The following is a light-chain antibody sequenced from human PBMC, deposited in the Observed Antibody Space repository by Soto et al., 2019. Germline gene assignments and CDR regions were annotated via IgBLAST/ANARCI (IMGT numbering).Light chain of an antibody. CDR3: QQYA. CDR2: GAS. J-gene: IGKJ2*01. CDR1: QSVSSSY. Sequence: EIVLTQSPGTLSLSPGERATLSCRASQSVSSSYLAWYQQKPGQAPRLLIYGASSRATGIPDRFSGSGSGTDFTLTISRLEPEDFAVNYCQQYAFGHGTKLEIK. V-gene: IGKV3-20*01.